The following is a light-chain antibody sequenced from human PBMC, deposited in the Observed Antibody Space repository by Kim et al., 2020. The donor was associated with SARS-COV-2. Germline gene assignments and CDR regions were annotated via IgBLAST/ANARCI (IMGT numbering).Light chain of an antibody. V-gene: IGKV1-27*01. CDR1: QGISNS. CDR2: GAS. CDR3: QRYNSAPWT. J-gene: IGKJ1*01. Sequence: DIQMAQSPSSLSASVGDRVTITCRASQGISNSLAWYRQKPGKVPMLLIYGASTLQGGVPSRFSGSGSGTDFTLTISSLQPEDAATYYCQRYNSAPWTFGEGTKVDIK.